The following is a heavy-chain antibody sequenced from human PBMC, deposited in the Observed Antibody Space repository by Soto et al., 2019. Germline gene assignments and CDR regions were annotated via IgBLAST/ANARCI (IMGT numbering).Heavy chain of an antibody. CDR1: GFTFSSYA. CDR3: AKGPYDYVWGSYRPDYYFDY. V-gene: IGHV3-23*01. CDR2: ISGSGGST. Sequence: PGGSLRLSCAASGFTFSSYAMSWVRQAPGKGLEWVSAISGSGGSTYYADSVKGRFTISRDNSKNTLYLQMNSLRAEDTAVYYCAKGPYDYVWGSYRPDYYFDYWGLGTLVTVSS. D-gene: IGHD3-16*02. J-gene: IGHJ4*02.